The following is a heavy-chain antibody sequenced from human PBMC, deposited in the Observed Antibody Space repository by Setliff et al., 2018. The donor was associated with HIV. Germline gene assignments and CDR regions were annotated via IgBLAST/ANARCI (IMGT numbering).Heavy chain of an antibody. D-gene: IGHD3-22*01. Sequence: PSETLSLTCTVSGGSISSGGYYWSWIRQHPGKGLEWIGCIYYSGSTYYNPSLKSRVTISVDTSKNQFSLKLSSVTAADTALYYCARHSRAHYYDSSTPSDGPLFDSWGQGTLVTVSS. V-gene: IGHV4-31*03. CDR3: ARHSRAHYYDSSTPSDGPLFDS. J-gene: IGHJ4*02. CDR1: GGSISSGGYY. CDR2: IYYSGST.